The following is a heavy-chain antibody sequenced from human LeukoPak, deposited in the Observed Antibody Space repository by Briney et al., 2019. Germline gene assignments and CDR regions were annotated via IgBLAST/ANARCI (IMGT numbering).Heavy chain of an antibody. D-gene: IGHD4-11*01. CDR2: IGSSSSPI. V-gene: IGHV3-48*01. CDR3: ARDQAYSFDY. Sequence: GGSLRLSCAASGFTFGAYSMNWVRQAPEKGLEWVSYIGSSSSPIYYADSVKGRFTISRDNAKNSLYLQMDSLRAEDTAVYYCARDQAYSFDYWGQGTLVTVSS. J-gene: IGHJ4*02. CDR1: GFTFGAYS.